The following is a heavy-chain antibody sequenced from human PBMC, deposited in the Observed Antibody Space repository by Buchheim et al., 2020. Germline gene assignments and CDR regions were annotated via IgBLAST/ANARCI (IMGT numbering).Heavy chain of an antibody. V-gene: IGHV4-34*01. J-gene: IGHJ4*02. D-gene: IGHD6-13*01. CDR2: ISHSGST. CDR1: GGSSSGYY. CDR3: ARVSRQQPETNYFDY. Sequence: QVQLQQWGAGLLKPSEALSLTCAVYGGSSSGYYWNWIRQPPGKGLEWIGEISHSGSTNYNPSLKSRVTISGDTSKNQFSLKLSSVTAADTAVYYCARVSRQQPETNYFDYWGQGTL.